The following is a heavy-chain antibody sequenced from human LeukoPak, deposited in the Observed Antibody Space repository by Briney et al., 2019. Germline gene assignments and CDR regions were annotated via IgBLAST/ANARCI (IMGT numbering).Heavy chain of an antibody. V-gene: IGHV3-33*01. J-gene: IGHJ6*02. Sequence: GRSLRLPCAASGFTFNNYGMPWVRQAPGKGLEWMALIWYDGSNKYYADSVKGRFTISRDNSKNTLYLQMNSLRAEDTAVYYCSREYFDWSRNYYYGMDVWGQGTTVTVSS. D-gene: IGHD3-9*01. CDR1: GFTFNNYG. CDR3: SREYFDWSRNYYYGMDV. CDR2: IWYDGSNK.